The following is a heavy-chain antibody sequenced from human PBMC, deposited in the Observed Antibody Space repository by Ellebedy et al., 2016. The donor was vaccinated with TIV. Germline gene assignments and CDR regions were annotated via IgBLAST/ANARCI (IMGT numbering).Heavy chain of an antibody. Sequence: GSLRLSXAVYGGSFSGYYWSWIRQPPGKGLEWIGEINHSGSTNYNPSLKSRVTISVDTSKNQFSLKLSSVTAADTAVYYCVRVRGQLVRRPLFDYWGQGTLVTVSS. V-gene: IGHV4-34*01. CDR3: VRVRGQLVRRPLFDY. D-gene: IGHD6-6*01. J-gene: IGHJ4*02. CDR2: INHSGST. CDR1: GGSFSGYY.